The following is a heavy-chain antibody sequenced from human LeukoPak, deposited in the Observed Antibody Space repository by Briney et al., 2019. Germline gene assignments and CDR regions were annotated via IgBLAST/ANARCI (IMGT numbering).Heavy chain of an antibody. J-gene: IGHJ4*02. CDR2: INPSDGST. CDR1: GYTFTSYY. Sequence: ASVKVSCKASGYTFTSYYMHWVRQAPGQGLEWMGIINPSDGSTSYTQKFQGRVTVTRDTSTSTVYMELSSLRSEDTAVYYCARDGPDGIVGATTENNYFDYWGQGTLVTVSS. D-gene: IGHD1-26*01. V-gene: IGHV1-46*01. CDR3: ARDGPDGIVGATTENNYFDY.